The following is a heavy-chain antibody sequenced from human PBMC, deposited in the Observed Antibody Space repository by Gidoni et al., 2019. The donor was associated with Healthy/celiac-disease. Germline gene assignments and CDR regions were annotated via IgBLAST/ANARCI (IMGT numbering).Heavy chain of an antibody. CDR1: GGPISSSSYY. Sequence: QLQLQESCPGLVKPSAPLSLTCTVAGGPISSSSYYWGWIRQPPGKGLEWIGSIYYSGSPYYNPSLKSRVTISVDTSKNQFSLKLSSVTAADTAVYYCARLSWSSGYWGQGTLFTVSS. CDR3: ARLSWSSGY. D-gene: IGHD6-25*01. CDR2: IYYSGSP. J-gene: IGHJ4*02. V-gene: IGHV4-39*01.